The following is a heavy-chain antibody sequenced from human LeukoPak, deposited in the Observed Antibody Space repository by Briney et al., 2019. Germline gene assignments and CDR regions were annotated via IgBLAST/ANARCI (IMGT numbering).Heavy chain of an antibody. Sequence: ASVKVSCKASGYTFTSYDINWVRQATGQGLEWMGWISAYNGNTNYAQKLQGRVTMTTDTSTSTAYMELRSLRSDDTAVYYCARVISWSYGVFGGPFDYWGQGTLVTVSS. CDR2: ISAYNGNT. V-gene: IGHV1-18*01. J-gene: IGHJ4*02. D-gene: IGHD3-10*01. CDR1: GYTFTSYD. CDR3: ARVISWSYGVFGGPFDY.